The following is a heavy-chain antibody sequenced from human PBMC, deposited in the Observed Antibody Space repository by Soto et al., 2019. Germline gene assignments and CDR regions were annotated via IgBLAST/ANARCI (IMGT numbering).Heavy chain of an antibody. D-gene: IGHD2-2*01. Sequence: QVQLVESGGGVVQPGRSLRLSCVASGFTFSSYAMYWVRQAPGKGLEWVAVLSYDGSNEYYADSVKGRFTISRDNSKKTLYLRINCMRTEDTTVYYCARSTRRCLSCLPYSYGRAVWAQGTPVTVSS. V-gene: IGHV3-30-3*01. CDR2: LSYDGSNE. CDR3: ARSTRRCLSCLPYSYGRAV. CDR1: GFTFSSYA. J-gene: IGHJ6*02.